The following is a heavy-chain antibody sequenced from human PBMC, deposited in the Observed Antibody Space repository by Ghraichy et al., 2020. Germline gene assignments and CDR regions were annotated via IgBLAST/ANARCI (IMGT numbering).Heavy chain of an antibody. J-gene: IGHJ4*02. CDR2: ISYDGSNK. CDR1: GFTFSSYA. V-gene: IGHV3-30*04. CDR3: AREGSSGWSMESPYYFDY. Sequence: GGSLRLSCAASGFTFSSYAMHWVRQAPGKGLEWVAVISYDGSNKYYADSVKGRFTISRDNSKNTLYLQMNSLRAEDTAVYYCAREGSSGWSMESPYYFDYWGQGTLVTVSS. D-gene: IGHD6-19*01.